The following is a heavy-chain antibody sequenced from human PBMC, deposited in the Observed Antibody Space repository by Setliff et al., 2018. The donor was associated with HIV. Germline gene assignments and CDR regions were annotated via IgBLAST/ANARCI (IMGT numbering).Heavy chain of an antibody. V-gene: IGHV4-34*01. CDR2: INHTGST. CDR1: GGSFSGYY. CDR3: ARTRGYCSATSCYALRCPDY. D-gene: IGHD2-2*01. Sequence: SETLSLTCAVYGGSFSGYYWSWIRQSPGKGLEWIGEINHTGSTNYIPSLKSRLTMSVDTSKNQFSLKLSSVTAADTAVYYCARTRGYCSATSCYALRCPDYWGQGTLVTVSS. J-gene: IGHJ4*02.